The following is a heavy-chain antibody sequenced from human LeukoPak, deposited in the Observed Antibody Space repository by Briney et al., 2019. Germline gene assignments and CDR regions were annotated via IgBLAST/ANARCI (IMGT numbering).Heavy chain of an antibody. Sequence: GGSLRLSCAASGFTFSDYYMTWIRQAPGKGLEWISYISTSAGTIYYADSVKGRFSISRDNAKNSLYLQMNSLRAEDTAVYYCARDAIDSSGFDFDYWGQGTLVTVSS. CDR1: GFTFSDYY. J-gene: IGHJ4*02. V-gene: IGHV3-11*01. CDR3: ARDAIDSSGFDFDY. D-gene: IGHD3-22*01. CDR2: ISTSAGTI.